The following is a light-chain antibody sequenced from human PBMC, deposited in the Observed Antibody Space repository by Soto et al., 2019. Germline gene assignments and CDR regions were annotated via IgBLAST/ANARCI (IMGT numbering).Light chain of an antibody. J-gene: IGKJ4*01. Sequence: DIQMTQSPSSLSASLGDRVTITCQASQDISNYLNWYQQKPGKAPKLLIYAASSLQGGVPSRFSGSGYGTQFTLTISGLQTEDFATYYCQQSYRILTFGGGTKVDIK. CDR3: QQSYRILT. CDR2: AAS. V-gene: IGKV1-39*01. CDR1: QDISNY.